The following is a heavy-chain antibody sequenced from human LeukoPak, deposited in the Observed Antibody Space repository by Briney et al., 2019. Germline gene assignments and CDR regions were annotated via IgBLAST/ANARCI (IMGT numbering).Heavy chain of an antibody. J-gene: IGHJ4*02. V-gene: IGHV3-53*01. Sequence: GGSLRLSCAASGFSVSSTYMSWVRQAPGKGLEWVSLIYSGGTTDYADSVKGRFSISRDNSKNTLYLQMNSLRAEDTAVYYCARLITMFRGPPGHFDYWGQGTLVTVSS. CDR2: IYSGGTT. CDR3: ARLITMFRGPPGHFDY. D-gene: IGHD3-10*01. CDR1: GFSVSSTY.